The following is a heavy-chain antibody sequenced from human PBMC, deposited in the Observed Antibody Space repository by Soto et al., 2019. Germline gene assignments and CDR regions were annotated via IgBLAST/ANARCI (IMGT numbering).Heavy chain of an antibody. CDR2: IWSDGNNR. V-gene: IGHV3-33*01. CDR1: GFMFSNHG. Sequence: GSLRLSCAASGFMFSNHGMHWVRQAPGKGLEWVAVIWSDGNNRYYADSAKGRFTISRDNSKNTLYLQMNSLRAEDTAVYYCVRGDNWNDEASDYWGQGT. CDR3: VRGDNWNDEASDY. D-gene: IGHD1-1*01. J-gene: IGHJ4*02.